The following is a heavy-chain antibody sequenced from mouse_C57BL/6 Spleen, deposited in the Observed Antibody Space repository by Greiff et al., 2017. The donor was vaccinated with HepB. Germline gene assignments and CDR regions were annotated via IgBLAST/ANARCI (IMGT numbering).Heavy chain of an antibody. CDR3: ARMGGSGYYAMDY. CDR2: ISYDGSN. CDR1: GYSITSGYY. V-gene: IGHV3-6*01. Sequence: EVQLQESGPGLVKPSQSLSLTCSVTGYSITSGYYWNWIRQFPGNKLEWMGYISYDGSNNYNPSLKNRISITRDTSKNQFFLKLNSVTTEDTATYYCARMGGSGYYAMDYWGQGTSVTVSS. D-gene: IGHD3-2*02. J-gene: IGHJ4*01.